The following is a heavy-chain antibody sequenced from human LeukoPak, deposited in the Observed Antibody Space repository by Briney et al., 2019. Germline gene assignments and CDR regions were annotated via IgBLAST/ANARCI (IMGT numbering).Heavy chain of an antibody. Sequence: ASETLSLTCTVSGGSISSGDYERSWIRQPPGKGLEWIGYINYSGNTYYSPSLKSRVIMSVDTSKNQFSLKLSSVTAADTAVYYCARDTGYSYGTVDHWGQGTLVTVSS. J-gene: IGHJ5*02. V-gene: IGHV4-30-4*01. CDR3: ARDTGYSYGTVDH. D-gene: IGHD5-18*01. CDR1: GGSISSGDYE. CDR2: INYSGNT.